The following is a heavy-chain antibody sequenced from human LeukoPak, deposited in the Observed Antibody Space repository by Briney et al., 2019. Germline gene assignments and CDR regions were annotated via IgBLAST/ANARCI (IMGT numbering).Heavy chain of an antibody. CDR2: IKQDGSEK. J-gene: IGHJ6*03. Sequence: GGSLRLSCAASGFTFSSYWMSWVRQAPGRGLEWVANIKQDGSEKYYVDSVKGRFTISRDNAKNSLYLQMNSLRAEDTAVYYCARGRVLYYYYMDVWGKGTTVTVSS. CDR3: ARGRVLYYYYMDV. CDR1: GFTFSSYW. V-gene: IGHV3-7*01.